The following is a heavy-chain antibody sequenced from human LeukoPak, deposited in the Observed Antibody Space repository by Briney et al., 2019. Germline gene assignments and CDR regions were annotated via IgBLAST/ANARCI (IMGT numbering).Heavy chain of an antibody. CDR3: ARVQGLDFRWYFDL. CDR2: IGAAGDT. J-gene: IGHJ2*01. Sequence: GGSLRLSCAASGFTFSSYDMHWVRQATGKGLEWVSAIGAAGDTYYPGSVKGRFTISRENAKNSLYLQMNSLRAGDTAVYYCARVQGLDFRWYFDLWGRGTLVTVSS. CDR1: GFTFSSYD. V-gene: IGHV3-13*01.